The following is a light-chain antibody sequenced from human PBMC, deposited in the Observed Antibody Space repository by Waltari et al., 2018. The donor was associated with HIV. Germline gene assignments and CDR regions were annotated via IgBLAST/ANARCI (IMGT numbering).Light chain of an antibody. CDR3: AAWDDSLNGVV. J-gene: IGLJ2*01. V-gene: IGLV1-44*01. Sequence: QSVLTQPPSASGTPGQRVTIPCSGSNSTIGSNTVNWYQQLPGTAPNLRIYSNNQRPSGVPDRFSGSKSGTSASLAISGLQSEDEADYYCAAWDDSLNGVVFGGGTKLTVL. CDR1: NSTIGSNT. CDR2: SNN.